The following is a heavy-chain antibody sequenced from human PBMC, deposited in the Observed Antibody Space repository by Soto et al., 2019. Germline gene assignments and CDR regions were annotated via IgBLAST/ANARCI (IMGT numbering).Heavy chain of an antibody. CDR1: GFTFSSYA. Sequence: VGSLRLSCAASGFTFSSYAMSWVRQAPGKGLEWVSAISGSGGSTYYADSVKGRFTISRDNSKNTLYLQMNSLRAEDTAVYYCAKAPGFWSSYYGYYYGMDVWGQGTTVTVSS. CDR2: ISGSGGST. V-gene: IGHV3-23*01. J-gene: IGHJ6*02. CDR3: AKAPGFWSSYYGYYYGMDV. D-gene: IGHD3-3*01.